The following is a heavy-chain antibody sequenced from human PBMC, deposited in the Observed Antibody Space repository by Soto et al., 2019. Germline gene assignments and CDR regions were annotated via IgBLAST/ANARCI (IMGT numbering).Heavy chain of an antibody. J-gene: IGHJ6*02. CDR3: ARTDRDCYGLDV. V-gene: IGHV3-13*05. CDR2: ISAAGDP. Sequence: EVQLVESGGGLVQPGGSLRLSCEASGFTFRNYAMHWVRQGTGKGLEWVSGISAAGDPDYADSVEGRFTISRENAQNSFFLQMNSLRVGDTTVYYCARTDRDCYGLDVWGQGTTVIVSS. CDR1: GFTFRNYA.